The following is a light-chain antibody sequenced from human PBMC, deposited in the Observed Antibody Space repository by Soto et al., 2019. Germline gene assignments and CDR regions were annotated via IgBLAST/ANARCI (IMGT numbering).Light chain of an antibody. Sequence: DIVLTQSPGTLSLSPGERATLSCRASQSVSSSYLAWYQQKPGQAPRLLIYGASSRATGIPDRFSGSGSGTDFTLTISRLEPEDFAVYYCQQYGSSPKKFGQGTKV. CDR1: QSVSSSY. CDR3: QQYGSSPKK. V-gene: IGKV3-20*01. CDR2: GAS. J-gene: IGKJ1*01.